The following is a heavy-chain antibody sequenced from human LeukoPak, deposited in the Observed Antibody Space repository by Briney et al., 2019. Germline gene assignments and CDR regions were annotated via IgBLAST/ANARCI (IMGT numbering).Heavy chain of an antibody. J-gene: IGHJ4*02. D-gene: IGHD3-16*01. CDR1: GGSISSYY. CDR3: ARVTSSGDLDY. V-gene: IGHV4-59*01. Sequence: PSETLSLTCTVSGGSISSYYWSWIRQPPGKGLEWIGYIYYSGSTNYNPSLKSRVTISVDTSKNQFSLKLSSVTAADTAVYYCARVTSSGDLDYWGQGTLVTVSS. CDR2: IYYSGST.